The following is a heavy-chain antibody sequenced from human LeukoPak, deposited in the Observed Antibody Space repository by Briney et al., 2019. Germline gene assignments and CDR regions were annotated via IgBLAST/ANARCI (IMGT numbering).Heavy chain of an antibody. D-gene: IGHD6-19*01. CDR1: GFTFSNYA. Sequence: GGSLRLSCAASGFTFSNYAMHWVRQAPGKGLEWVAVISYDANIKDYADSVKGRITISRDNSKNTLYLQLNSLRDEDTAVYYCARAEQWLAGDFGYWGQGTLVTVSS. V-gene: IGHV3-30-3*01. CDR2: ISYDANIK. J-gene: IGHJ4*02. CDR3: ARAEQWLAGDFGY.